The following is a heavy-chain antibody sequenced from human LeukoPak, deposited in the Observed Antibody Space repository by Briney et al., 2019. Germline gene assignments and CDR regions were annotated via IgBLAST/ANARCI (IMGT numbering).Heavy chain of an antibody. CDR3: ASVLLWFGELFGFDP. CDR1: GFTFSSYS. J-gene: IGHJ5*02. D-gene: IGHD3-10*01. Sequence: PGGSLRLSCAASGFTFSSYSMSWVRQAPGKGPEWVSSISSSSSYIYYADSVKGRFTISRDNAKNSLYLQMNSLRAEDTAVYYCASVLLWFGELFGFDPWGQGTLVTVSS. CDR2: ISSSSSYI. V-gene: IGHV3-21*01.